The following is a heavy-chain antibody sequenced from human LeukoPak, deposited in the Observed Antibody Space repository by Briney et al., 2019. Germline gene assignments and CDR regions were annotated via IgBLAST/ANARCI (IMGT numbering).Heavy chain of an antibody. CDR1: GYSISSGYY. V-gene: IGHV4-38-2*02. CDR3: ARYCSGGSCRTDYFDY. J-gene: IGHJ4*02. Sequence: SETLSLTCTVSGYSISSGYYWGWIRRPPGKGLEWIGSIYHSGSTYYNPSLKSRVTISVDTSKNQFSLKLSSVTAADTAVYYCARYCSGGSCRTDYFDYWGQGTLVTVSS. D-gene: IGHD2-15*01. CDR2: IYHSGST.